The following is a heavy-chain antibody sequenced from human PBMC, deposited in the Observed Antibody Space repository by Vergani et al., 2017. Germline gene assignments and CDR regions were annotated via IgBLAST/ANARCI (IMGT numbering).Heavy chain of an antibody. CDR2: IYTSGST. J-gene: IGHJ4*02. CDR3: ARSPTDYDILTGYYPTFFDC. Sequence: QVQLQESGPGLVKPSETLSLTCTVSGGSISSYYWSWIRQPAGKGLEWIGRIYTSGSTNYNPSLKSRVTMSVDTSKNQFSLKLSSVTAADTAVYYCARSPTDYDILTGYYPTFFDCWGRGTLVTVSS. CDR1: GGSISSYY. D-gene: IGHD3-9*01. V-gene: IGHV4-4*07.